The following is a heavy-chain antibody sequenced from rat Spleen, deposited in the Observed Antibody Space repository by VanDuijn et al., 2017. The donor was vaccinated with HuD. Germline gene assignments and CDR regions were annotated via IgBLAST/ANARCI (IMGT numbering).Heavy chain of an antibody. Sequence: EVQLVESGGGLVQPGRSLKLSCAASGFTFNNYGMAWVRQAPTKGLEWVAIISYDGYITYYRDSVKGRFTISRDNAKSTLFLQMDSLRSDDTATYYCARQWDYWGQGVMVTVSS. CDR1: GFTFNNYG. CDR2: ISYDGYIT. J-gene: IGHJ2*01. V-gene: IGHV5-29*01. CDR3: ARQWDY.